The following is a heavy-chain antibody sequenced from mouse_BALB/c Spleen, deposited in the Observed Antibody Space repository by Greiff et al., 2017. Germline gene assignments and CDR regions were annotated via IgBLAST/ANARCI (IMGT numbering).Heavy chain of an antibody. CDR2: INSNGGST. CDR1: GFTFSSYG. Sequence: EVKLQESGGGLVQPGGSLKLSCAASGFTFSSYGMSWVRQTPDKRLELVATINSNGGSTYYPDSVKGRFTISRDNAKNTLYLQMSSLKSEDTAMYYCARDGYYYAMDYWGQGTSVTVSS. D-gene: IGHD2-2*01. V-gene: IGHV5-6-3*01. J-gene: IGHJ4*01. CDR3: ARDGYYYAMDY.